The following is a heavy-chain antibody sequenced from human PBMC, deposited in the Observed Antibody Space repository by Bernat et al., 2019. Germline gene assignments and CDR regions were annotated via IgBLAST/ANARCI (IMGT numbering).Heavy chain of an antibody. CDR3: ARGGVEERWLRSYFDY. D-gene: IGHD5-24*01. CDR1: GFTFSSYG. V-gene: IGHV3-33*01. CDR2: IWYDGSNK. J-gene: IGHJ4*02. Sequence: QVQLVESGGGVVQPGRSLRLSCAASGFTFSSYGMHWVRQAPGKGLGWVAVIWYDGSNKYYADSVKGRFTISRDNSKNTLYLQMNSLRAEDTAVYYCARGGVEERWLRSYFDYWGQGTLVTVSS.